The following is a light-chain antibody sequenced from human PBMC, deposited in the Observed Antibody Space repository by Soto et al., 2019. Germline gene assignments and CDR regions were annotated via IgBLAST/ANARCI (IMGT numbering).Light chain of an antibody. CDR2: EVT. J-gene: IGLJ2*01. V-gene: IGLV2-14*01. CDR1: NSDVGGYNY. CDR3: SSYTSSDTII. Sequence: QSVLTQPASVSGSPGQSITISCTGTNSDVGGYNYVSWYQQHPGKAPKLMIYEVTDRPSGVSSRFSGSKSGNTASLTISGLQAEDEADYYCSSYTSSDTIIFGGGTKVTVL.